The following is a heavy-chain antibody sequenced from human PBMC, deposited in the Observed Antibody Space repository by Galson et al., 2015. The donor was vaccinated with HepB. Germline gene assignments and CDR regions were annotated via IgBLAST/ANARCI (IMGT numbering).Heavy chain of an antibody. CDR3: TRDLGATDDVLMVYGWYYYYGMDV. V-gene: IGHV3-49*03. CDR1: GFTFGDYA. CDR2: IRSKAYGGTT. J-gene: IGHJ6*02. Sequence: SLRLSCAASGFTFGDYAMSWFRQAPGKGLEWVGFIRSKAYGGTTEYAASVKGRFTISRDDSKSIAYLQMNSLKTEDTAVYYCTRDLGATDDVLMVYGWYYYYGMDVWGQGTTVTVSS. D-gene: IGHD2-8*01.